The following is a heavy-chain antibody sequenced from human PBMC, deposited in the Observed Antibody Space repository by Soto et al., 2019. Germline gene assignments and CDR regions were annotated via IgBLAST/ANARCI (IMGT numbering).Heavy chain of an antibody. CDR3: ARDWKGAEGFDP. J-gene: IGHJ5*02. V-gene: IGHV1-18*01. D-gene: IGHD1-1*01. Sequence: QVQLVQSGAEVKKPGASVKVSCKASGYTFSTYGFSWVRQAPGQGLEWMGWIGADNGDTNYAQNFRGRVTMTTDTSTTTSYMELRSLTSDDTAVYFCARDWKGAEGFDPWCQGTLVTVSS. CDR1: GYTFSTYG. CDR2: IGADNGDT.